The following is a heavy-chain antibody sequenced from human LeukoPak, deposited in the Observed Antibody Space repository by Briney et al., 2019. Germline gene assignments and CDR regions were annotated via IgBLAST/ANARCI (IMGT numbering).Heavy chain of an antibody. CDR1: GFTFSSYA. D-gene: IGHD5-12*01. V-gene: IGHV3-23*01. CDR2: ISGSGGST. J-gene: IGHJ4*02. Sequence: GGSLRLSCAASGFTFSSYAMGWVRQAPGKGLEWVSAISGSGGSTYYADSVKGRFTISRDNSKNTLYLQMNSLRAEDTAVYYCAKPGGIYSGYDINFDYWGQGTLVTVSS. CDR3: AKPGGIYSGYDINFDY.